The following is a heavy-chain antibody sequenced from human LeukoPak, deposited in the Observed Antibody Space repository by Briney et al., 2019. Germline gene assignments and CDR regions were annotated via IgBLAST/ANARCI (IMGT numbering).Heavy chain of an antibody. J-gene: IGHJ4*02. V-gene: IGHV4-39*01. D-gene: IGHD2-2*01. CDR2: IYYSGST. CDR3: ATSILGYCSSTSCALDY. CDR1: GGSISSGGYY. Sequence: MASQTLSLTCTVSGGSISSGGYYWGWLRQPPGKGLEWIGSIYYSGSTYYNPSLKSRVTISVDTSKNQFSLKLSSVTAADTAVYYCATSILGYCSSTSCALDYWGQGTLVTVSS.